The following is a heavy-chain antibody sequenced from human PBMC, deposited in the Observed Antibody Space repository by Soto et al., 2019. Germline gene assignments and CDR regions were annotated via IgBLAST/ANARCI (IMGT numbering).Heavy chain of an antibody. CDR1: GFTFSSYA. D-gene: IGHD1-1*01. V-gene: IGHV3-30*04. Sequence: QVQLLESGGGVVQPGRSLRLSCAASGFTFSSYAMHWVRQAPGKGLEWVAAIAYDGRNKYYADSVKGRFTISRDNSKNTLYLQMNSLRTEDTAVYYCARELERVFDYWGQGTLVTVSS. CDR2: IAYDGRNK. CDR3: ARELERVFDY. J-gene: IGHJ4*02.